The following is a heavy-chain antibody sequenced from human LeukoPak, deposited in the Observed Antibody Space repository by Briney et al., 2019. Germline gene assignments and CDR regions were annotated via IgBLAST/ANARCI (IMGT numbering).Heavy chain of an antibody. Sequence: GGSLRLSCAASGFTFSSYAMSWVRQAPGKGLEWVSAISGSGGSTYYADSVKGRFTISRDNSKNTLYLQMNGLRAEDTAVYYCARGGYYYPFDYWGQGTLVTVSS. CDR1: GFTFSSYA. CDR3: ARGGYYYPFDY. V-gene: IGHV3-23*01. CDR2: ISGSGGST. D-gene: IGHD3-22*01. J-gene: IGHJ4*02.